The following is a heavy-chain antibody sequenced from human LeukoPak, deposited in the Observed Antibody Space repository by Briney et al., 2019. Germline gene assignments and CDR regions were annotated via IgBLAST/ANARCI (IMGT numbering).Heavy chain of an antibody. Sequence: GGSLRLSCAASGFTFSSYWMHWVRQAPGEGLVWVSRIKSDGSVTWYADSVKGRFTISRDNAKNSLYLQMNSLRAEDTAVYYCARQIVGATTWGLDYWGQGTLVTVSS. J-gene: IGHJ4*02. CDR1: GFTFSSYW. V-gene: IGHV3-74*01. D-gene: IGHD1-26*01. CDR3: ARQIVGATTWGLDY. CDR2: IKSDGSVT.